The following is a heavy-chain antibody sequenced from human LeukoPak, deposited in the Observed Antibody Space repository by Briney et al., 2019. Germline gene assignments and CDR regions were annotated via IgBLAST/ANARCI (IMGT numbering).Heavy chain of an antibody. CDR3: AKAPVRGVISHLDY. CDR1: GFTLSSYG. V-gene: IGHV3-30*02. J-gene: IGHJ4*02. Sequence: GVSLRLSCAASGFTLSSYGMRWVRQAPGKGLEWVAFIRYDGSNKYYADSVKGRFTISRDNSENTLWLQMTSLRAEDTAVYYCAKAPVRGVISHLDYWGQGTLVTVSS. CDR2: IRYDGSNK. D-gene: IGHD3-10*01.